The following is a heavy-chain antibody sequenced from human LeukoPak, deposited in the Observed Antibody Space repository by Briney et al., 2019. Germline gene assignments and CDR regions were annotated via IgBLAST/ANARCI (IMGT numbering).Heavy chain of an antibody. CDR2: IYYSGST. V-gene: IGHV4-59*12. D-gene: IGHD3-3*01. J-gene: IGHJ4*02. Sequence: PSETLSLTCTVSGGSISSYYWSWIRQPPGKGLEWIGYIYYSGSTNYNPSLKSRVTISVDTSKNQFSLKLSSVTAADTAVYYCARAPRPHYDFWSGYRYYFDYWGQGTLVTVSS. CDR1: GGSISSYY. CDR3: ARAPRPHYDFWSGYRYYFDY.